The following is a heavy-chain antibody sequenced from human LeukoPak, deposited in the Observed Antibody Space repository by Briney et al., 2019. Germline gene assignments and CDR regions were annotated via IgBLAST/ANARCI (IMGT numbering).Heavy chain of an antibody. D-gene: IGHD1-26*01. J-gene: IGHJ5*02. CDR2: IIPISGTT. CDR3: ARKLRLGGNWFDP. Sequence: SVKVSCKTSGGTFTSYAITWVRQAPGQGHEWMGKIIPISGTTNYAQKFQGRVTFTADESTSTAYMELSSLRSEDTALYYCARKLRLGGNWFDPWGQGTLLTVSS. V-gene: IGHV1-69*15. CDR1: GGTFTSYA.